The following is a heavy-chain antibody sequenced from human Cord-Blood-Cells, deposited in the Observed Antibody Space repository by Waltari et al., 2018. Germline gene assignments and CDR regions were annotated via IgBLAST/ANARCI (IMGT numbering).Heavy chain of an antibody. CDR3: AKYSSGWYWYFDL. J-gene: IGHJ2*01. CDR2: IYYSGST. CDR1: GGSISSSSYY. D-gene: IGHD6-19*01. V-gene: IGHV4-39*01. Sequence: QLQLQESGPGLVKPSETLSLTCTDPGGSISSSSYYWGWIRQPPGKGLEWIGSIYYSGSTYYNPSLKSRVTISVDTSKNQFSLKLSSVTAADTAVYYCAKYSSGWYWYFDLWGRGTLVTVSS.